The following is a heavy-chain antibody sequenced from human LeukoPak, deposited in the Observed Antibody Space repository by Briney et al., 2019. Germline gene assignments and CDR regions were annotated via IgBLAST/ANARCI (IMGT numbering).Heavy chain of an antibody. V-gene: IGHV3-23*01. CDR1: GFTFSYNA. D-gene: IGHD3-22*01. Sequence: SGGSLRLSCAASGFTFSYNAMSWVRQAPGKGLEWVAGISGSGGGTNYADSVKGRFTISRDNFKNTLYLQMNSLRAEDTAVYFCAKRGVVIRVILVGFHKEAYYFDSWGQGALVTVSS. CDR2: ISGSGGGT. J-gene: IGHJ4*02. CDR3: AKRGVVIRVILVGFHKEAYYFDS.